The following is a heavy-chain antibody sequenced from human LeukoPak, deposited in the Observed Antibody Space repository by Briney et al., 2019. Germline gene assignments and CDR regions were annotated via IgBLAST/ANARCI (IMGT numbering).Heavy chain of an antibody. CDR3: ARVNRGMITFGGVIAPGDAFDI. D-gene: IGHD3-16*02. V-gene: IGHV1-2*02. CDR1: GHTFTGYY. J-gene: IGHJ3*02. Sequence: ASVKVSCKASGHTFTGYYVHWVRQAPGQGLEWMGWINPNSGGTNYAQKFQGRVTMTRDTSISTAYMELSRLRSDDTAVYYCARVNRGMITFGGVIAPGDAFDIWGQGTMVTVSS. CDR2: INPNSGGT.